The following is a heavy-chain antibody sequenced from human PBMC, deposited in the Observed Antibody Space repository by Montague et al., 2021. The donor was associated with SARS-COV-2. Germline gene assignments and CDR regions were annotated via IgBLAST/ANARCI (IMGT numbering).Heavy chain of an antibody. V-gene: IGHV6-1*01. J-gene: IGHJ4*02. CDR3: ARIPVGNKYYFDF. Sequence: CAISGDSVSSNIATWNWNRQSPSRGLEWLGRTYYRPKWYNDYAESVKSRITIDPDTSKHQFSLHLNSVTPEDTAVYYCARIPVGNKYYFDFWGQGTLVTVSS. CDR1: GDSVSSNIAT. D-gene: IGHD2-2*01. CDR2: TYYRPKWYN.